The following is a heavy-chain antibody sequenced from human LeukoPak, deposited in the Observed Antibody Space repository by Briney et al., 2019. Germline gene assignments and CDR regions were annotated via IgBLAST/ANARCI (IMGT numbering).Heavy chain of an antibody. J-gene: IGHJ4*02. V-gene: IGHV3-21*01. CDR1: GFTFSSYA. Sequence: GGSLRLSCAASGFTFSSYAMSWVRQAPGKGLEWVSSISSSSSYIYYADSVKGRFTISRDNAKNSLYLQMNSLRAEDTAVYYCARDRRAAAAGLFDYWGQGTLVTVSS. CDR2: ISSSSSYI. CDR3: ARDRRAAAAGLFDY. D-gene: IGHD6-13*01.